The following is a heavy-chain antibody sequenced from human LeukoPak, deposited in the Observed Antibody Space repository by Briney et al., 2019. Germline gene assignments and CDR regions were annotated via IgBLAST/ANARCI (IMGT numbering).Heavy chain of an antibody. CDR2: ISGGGGST. V-gene: IGHV3-23*01. D-gene: IGHD1-14*01. CDR3: ANKPTGTIHDAFDI. CDR1: GFTFSSYA. Sequence: GGSLRLSCAASGFTFSSYAMSWVRQAPGKGLEWVSAISGGGGSTYYADSVKGRFTISRDNYNNTPYLQMNSLRAEDTAVYYCANKPTGTIHDAFDIWGQGTMVTVSS. J-gene: IGHJ3*02.